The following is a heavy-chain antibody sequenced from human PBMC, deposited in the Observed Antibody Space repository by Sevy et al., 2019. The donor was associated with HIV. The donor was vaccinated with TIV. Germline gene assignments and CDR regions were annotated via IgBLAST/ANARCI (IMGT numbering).Heavy chain of an antibody. V-gene: IGHV3-23*01. J-gene: IGHJ3*01. CDR1: GFTFRSYA. Sequence: GGSLRLSCAASGFTFRSYAMNWVRQAPGKGLEWVLSVSGTGSTTYYADSVRGRFTISRDNSKNTLYLQMSRLRGEDTAVYYCAKATGGALPPEIQPWPDGLDLWGQGTMVTVSS. CDR3: AKATGGALPPEIQPWPDGLDL. D-gene: IGHD2-8*02. CDR2: VSGTGSTT.